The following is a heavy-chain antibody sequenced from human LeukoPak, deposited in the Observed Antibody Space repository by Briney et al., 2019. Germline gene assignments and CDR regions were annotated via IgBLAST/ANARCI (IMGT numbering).Heavy chain of an antibody. CDR1: GDSISTSSYY. Sequence: RTSETLSLTCTVSGDSISTSSYYWGWIRQPPGKGLEWIGSVFFSGNTYYEPSLKSRVTISVATSTNQFSLNVRSVSAADTAVYYCARDPRRRPGVAADLFDYWGQGTLVTVSS. V-gene: IGHV4-39*07. CDR3: ARDPRRRPGVAADLFDY. CDR2: VFFSGNT. D-gene: IGHD2-15*01. J-gene: IGHJ4*02.